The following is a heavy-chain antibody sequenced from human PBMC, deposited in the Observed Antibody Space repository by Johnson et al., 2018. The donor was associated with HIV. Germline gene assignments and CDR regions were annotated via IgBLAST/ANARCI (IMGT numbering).Heavy chain of an antibody. D-gene: IGHD3-16*02. CDR1: GFTFTNAW. Sequence: VQLVESGGGLVKPGGSLRLSCAASGFTFTNAWMTWVRQAPGKGLVWVGRIKSKTDGGTTDYAAPLKGKFSISRDDSKNALFLQMNSLKTEDTAVYFCSTDQAGDYVWGSYRYAFDIWGQGTKVTVSS. CDR2: IKSKTDGGTT. J-gene: IGHJ3*02. V-gene: IGHV3-15*01. CDR3: STDQAGDYVWGSYRYAFDI.